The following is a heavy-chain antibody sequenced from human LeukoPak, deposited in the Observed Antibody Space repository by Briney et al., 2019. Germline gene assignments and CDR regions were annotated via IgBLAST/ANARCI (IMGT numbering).Heavy chain of an antibody. J-gene: IGHJ4*02. CDR2: IKQDGSEK. V-gene: IGHV3-7*05. CDR3: AKDYYDSSGYYFYYFDY. D-gene: IGHD3-22*01. CDR1: GFTFSSYA. Sequence: PGGSLRLSCAASGFTFSSYAMYWVRQAPGKGLEWVANIKQDGSEKYYVDSVKGRFTISRDNARNSLYLQMNSLRAEDTAVYYCAKDYYDSSGYYFYYFDYWGQGTLVTVSS.